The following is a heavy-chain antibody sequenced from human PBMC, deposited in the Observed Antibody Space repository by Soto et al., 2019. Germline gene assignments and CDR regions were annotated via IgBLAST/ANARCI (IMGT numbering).Heavy chain of an antibody. CDR1: GGTFSSYA. J-gene: IGHJ5*02. CDR2: IIPIFGTA. Sequence: GASVKVSCKASGGTFSSYAISWVRQAPGQGLEWMGGIIPIFGTANYAQKFQGRVTITADKSTSTAYMELSSLRSEDTAVYYCARDRRGQQLALQRFDPWGQGTMVTVYS. CDR3: ARDRRGQQLALQRFDP. V-gene: IGHV1-69*06. D-gene: IGHD6-13*01.